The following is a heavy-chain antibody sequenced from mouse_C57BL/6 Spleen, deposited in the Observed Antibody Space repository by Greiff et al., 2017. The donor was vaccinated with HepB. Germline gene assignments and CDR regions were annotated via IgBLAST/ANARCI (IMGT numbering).Heavy chain of an antibody. D-gene: IGHD2-1*01. CDR1: GYAFSSYW. CDR3: ARSIYYGNYVDY. V-gene: IGHV1-80*01. CDR2: IYPGDGDT. Sequence: VMLVESGAELVKPGASVKISCKASGYAFSSYWMNWVKQRPGKGLEWIGQIYPGDGDTNYNGKFKGKATLTADKSSSTAYMQLSSLTSEDSAVYFCARSIYYGNYVDYWGQGTTLTVSS. J-gene: IGHJ2*01.